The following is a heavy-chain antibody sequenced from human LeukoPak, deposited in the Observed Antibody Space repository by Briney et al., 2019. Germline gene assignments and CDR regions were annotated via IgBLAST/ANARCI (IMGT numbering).Heavy chain of an antibody. V-gene: IGHV4-39*07. D-gene: IGHD3-10*01. CDR2: IYYSGST. CDR3: AKRGPYYYGSGSYYKGAQYYFDS. J-gene: IGHJ4*02. Sequence: SETLSLTCTVSGGSISSSSYYWGWIRQPPGKGLEWIGTIYYSGSTYYNPSLKSRVTISVDTSKNQFSLELNSVTAADTAVYYCAKRGPYYYGSGSYYKGAQYYFDSWGQGPLVTVSS. CDR1: GGSISSSSYY.